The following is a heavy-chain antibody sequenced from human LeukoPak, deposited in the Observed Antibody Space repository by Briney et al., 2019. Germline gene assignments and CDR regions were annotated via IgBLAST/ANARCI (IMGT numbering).Heavy chain of an antibody. J-gene: IGHJ4*02. V-gene: IGHV1-2*02. CDR1: GYTFTGYY. D-gene: IGHD5-12*01. CDR3: ARGRHSTSGPSHY. CDR2: INPNSGGT. Sequence: ASVKVSCKASGYTFTGYYMHWVRQAPGQGLEWMGWINPNSGGTNYAQKFQGRVTMTRDTSISTAYMELSRLRSDDTAVYYCARGRHSTSGPSHYWGQGTPVTVSS.